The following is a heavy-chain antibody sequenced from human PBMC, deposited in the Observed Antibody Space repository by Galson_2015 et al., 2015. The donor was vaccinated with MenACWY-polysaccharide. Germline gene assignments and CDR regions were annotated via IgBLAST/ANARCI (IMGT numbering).Heavy chain of an antibody. CDR3: ARVLRFLEWLWEEPYYFDF. Sequence: DSMKGRFTISRDNAKNSLYPQMNSLRAEDTALYHCARVLRFLEWLWEEPYYFDFWGQGTLVTVSS. V-gene: IGHV3-20*01. D-gene: IGHD3-3*01. J-gene: IGHJ4*02.